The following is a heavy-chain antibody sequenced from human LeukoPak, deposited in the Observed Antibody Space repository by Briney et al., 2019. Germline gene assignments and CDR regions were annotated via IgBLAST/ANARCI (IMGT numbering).Heavy chain of an antibody. Sequence: ASVKVSCKASGYTFTSYYMHWVRQAPGQGLEWMGIINPSGGSTSYAQKFQGRVTMTRDTSTSTVYMELSSLRSEDTAVYYCARDPADSSGYYVAFDIWGQGTMVTVSS. D-gene: IGHD3-22*01. CDR1: GYTFTSYY. CDR3: ARDPADSSGYYVAFDI. J-gene: IGHJ3*02. CDR2: INPSGGST. V-gene: IGHV1-46*01.